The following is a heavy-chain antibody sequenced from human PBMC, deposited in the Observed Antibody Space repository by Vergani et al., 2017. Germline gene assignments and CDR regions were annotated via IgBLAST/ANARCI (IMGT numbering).Heavy chain of an antibody. CDR1: GYTFTSYG. CDR2: ISAYNGNT. J-gene: IGHJ6*02. Sequence: QVQLVQSGAEVKKPGASVKVSCKASGYTFTSYGISWVRQAPGQGLEWMGWISAYNGNTNYAQKFKGRVTMTRDTSISTAYMELSRLRSDDTAVYYCARWQDIVVVPAASYYYGMDVWGQGTTVTVYS. D-gene: IGHD2-2*01. V-gene: IGHV1-18*01. CDR3: ARWQDIVVVPAASYYYGMDV.